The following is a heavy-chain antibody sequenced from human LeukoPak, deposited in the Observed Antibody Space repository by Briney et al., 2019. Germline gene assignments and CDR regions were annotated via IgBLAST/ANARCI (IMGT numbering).Heavy chain of an antibody. J-gene: IGHJ4*01. Sequence: SETLSLTCTVSGGSISISTYYWGWIRQPPGKGLEWIGSIYYSGSTYYNPSLESRVTISVDTSKNQFSLNLTSVTAADTAIYYCARGLYPWGRIPLDHWGQGSLVAVSS. CDR1: GGSISISTYY. CDR2: IYYSGST. V-gene: IGHV4-39*01. D-gene: IGHD7-27*01. CDR3: ARGLYPWGRIPLDH.